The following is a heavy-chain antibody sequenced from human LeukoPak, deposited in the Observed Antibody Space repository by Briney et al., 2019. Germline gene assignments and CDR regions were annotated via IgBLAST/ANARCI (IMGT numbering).Heavy chain of an antibody. D-gene: IGHD3-16*01. V-gene: IGHV1-24*01. Sequence: ASVKVSCKVSGYTLTELSMHWVRQAPGKGLEWMGGFDPEDGETIYAQKFQGRVTITADESTSTAYMELSSLRSEDTAVYYCARGLGGTWFDPWGQGTLVTVSS. CDR1: GYTLTELS. J-gene: IGHJ5*02. CDR3: ARGLGGTWFDP. CDR2: FDPEDGET.